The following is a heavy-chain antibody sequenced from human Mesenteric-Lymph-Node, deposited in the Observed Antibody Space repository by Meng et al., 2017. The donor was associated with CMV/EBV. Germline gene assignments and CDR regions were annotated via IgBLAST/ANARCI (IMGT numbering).Heavy chain of an antibody. CDR2: ISWNSGNI. J-gene: IGHJ3*02. Sequence: GGSLRLSCAASGFTFDDYAMHWVRQVSGKGLEWVSGISWNSGNIGYADSVKGRFTISRDNAKNSLYLQMNSLKPEDTALYYCAKAKRKDTVAATNIWGQGTVVTVSS. CDR3: AKAKRKDTVAATNI. CDR1: GFTFDDYA. V-gene: IGHV3-9*01. D-gene: IGHD5-12*01.